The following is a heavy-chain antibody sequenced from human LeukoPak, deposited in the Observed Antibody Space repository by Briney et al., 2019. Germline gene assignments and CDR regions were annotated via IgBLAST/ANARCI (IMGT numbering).Heavy chain of an antibody. Sequence: GASVKVSCKASGYTFSGYYLHWVRQAPGQGLEWMGWINPNTGGTNYAQKFQARVTLTRDTSIRAAYMELSSLRSDDTAVYYCARDSGSYFHVLDIWGQGTMVTVSS. CDR2: INPNTGGT. D-gene: IGHD1-26*01. CDR1: GYTFSGYY. V-gene: IGHV1-2*02. J-gene: IGHJ3*02. CDR3: ARDSGSYFHVLDI.